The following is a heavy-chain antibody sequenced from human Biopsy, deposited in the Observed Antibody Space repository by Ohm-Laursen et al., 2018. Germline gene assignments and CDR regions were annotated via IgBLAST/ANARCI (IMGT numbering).Heavy chain of an antibody. CDR2: IYYTGST. J-gene: IGHJ3*02. CDR3: AKHGSGWTGDDAFHI. Sequence: SETLSLTCTVSGGSISSYYWMWIRQPPGKGLEWIGYIYYTGSTNYNPSLKSRITISVDTSNNQFSLKLTSVTAADTAVYYCAKHGSGWTGDDAFHIWGQGTMVTVSS. D-gene: IGHD6-19*01. CDR1: GGSISSYY. V-gene: IGHV4-59*08.